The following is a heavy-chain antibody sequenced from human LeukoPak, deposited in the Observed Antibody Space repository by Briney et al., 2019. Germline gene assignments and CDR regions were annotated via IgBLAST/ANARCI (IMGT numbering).Heavy chain of an antibody. D-gene: IGHD3-10*01. V-gene: IGHV3-23*01. CDR2: ISDSGGST. Sequence: PGGSLRLSCAVSGITLSNYGMSWVRQAPGKGPEWVAGISDSGGSTNYADSVKGRFTISRDNAKNTLYLQMNSLRAEDTAVYFCAKRGVVIRVILVGFHKQAYYFDSWGQGALVTVSS. CDR3: AKRGVVIRVILVGFHKQAYYFDS. CDR1: GITLSNYG. J-gene: IGHJ4*02.